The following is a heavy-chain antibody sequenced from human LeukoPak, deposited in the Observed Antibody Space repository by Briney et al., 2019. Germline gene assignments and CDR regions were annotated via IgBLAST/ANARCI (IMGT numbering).Heavy chain of an antibody. V-gene: IGHV4-4*02. Sequence: PSETLSLTCAVSGGSIISSNWWSWVRQPPGEGLEGIGEIYHSGSTNYNPSLKSRVTISVDTSKNQFSLKLSSVTAADTAVYYCAMGTSRVDYWGQGTLVTVSS. CDR1: GGSIISSNW. CDR2: IYHSGST. D-gene: IGHD7-27*01. J-gene: IGHJ4*02. CDR3: AMGTSRVDY.